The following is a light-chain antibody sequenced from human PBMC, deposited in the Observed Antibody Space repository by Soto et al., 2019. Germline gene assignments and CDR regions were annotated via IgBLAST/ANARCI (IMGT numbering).Light chain of an antibody. CDR1: QSISSY. Sequence: DIPMTQSPSSLSASVGDRVTITCRASQSISSYLNWYQQKPGKAPKVLISGASSLQNGVPLRFSGSGSGTDFTLTISSLQSEDFASYYCQQSHSTPLTFGGGTKVEIK. V-gene: IGKV1-39*01. CDR2: GAS. CDR3: QQSHSTPLT. J-gene: IGKJ4*01.